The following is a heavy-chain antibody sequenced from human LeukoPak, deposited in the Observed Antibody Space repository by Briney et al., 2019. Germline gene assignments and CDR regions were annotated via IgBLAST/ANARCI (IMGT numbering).Heavy chain of an antibody. J-gene: IGHJ4*02. CDR2: ISTYNDNI. V-gene: IGHV1-18*01. D-gene: IGHD6-6*01. CDR1: GYTFTSYD. Sequence: ASVQVSCKASGYTFTSYDMSWVRQAPAQGLEWMGWISTYNDNIHYAQKLEGRVNMTTDTSTSTVYMELKSLRSDDRAVYYCARIQSRIIAARPGNPAFDYWGRGTLVTVSS. CDR3: ARIQSRIIAARPGNPAFDY.